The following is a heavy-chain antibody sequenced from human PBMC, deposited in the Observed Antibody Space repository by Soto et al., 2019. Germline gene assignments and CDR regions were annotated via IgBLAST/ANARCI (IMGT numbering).Heavy chain of an antibody. Sequence: EVQLVEPGGGLILPGGSLRLSCVTSGLSVSSNYMSWVRQAPGKGLEWVSGISNSGGSTFYADSVKGRFTISRDNSENTLYLQMNSLKAEDTAVYFCAKDQAGGWISHGYDHWGQGSRVAVSA. CDR2: ISNSGGST. V-gene: IGHV3-53*01. CDR1: GLSVSSNY. J-gene: IGHJ5*02. CDR3: AKDQAGGWISHGYDH. D-gene: IGHD5-12*01.